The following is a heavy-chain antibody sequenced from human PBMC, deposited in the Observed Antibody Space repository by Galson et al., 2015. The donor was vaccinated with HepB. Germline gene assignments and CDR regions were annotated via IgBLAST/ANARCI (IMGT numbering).Heavy chain of an antibody. CDR1: GFTFSSYW. CDR2: INSDGSST. CDR3: AREVGQYYDTFDY. J-gene: IGHJ4*02. V-gene: IGHV3-74*01. D-gene: IGHD3-22*01. Sequence: SLRLSCAASGFTFSSYWMHWVRQAPGKGLVWVSRINSDGSSTSYADSVKGRFTISRDNAKNTLYLQMNSLRAEDTAVYYCAREVGQYYDTFDYWGQGTLVTVSS.